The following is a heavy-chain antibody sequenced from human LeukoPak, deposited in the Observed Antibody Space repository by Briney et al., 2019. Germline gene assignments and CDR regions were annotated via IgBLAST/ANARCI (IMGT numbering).Heavy chain of an antibody. CDR1: GGSISSYY. CDR3: AREGYGHTDDAFDI. Sequence: PSETLSLTCTVSGGSISSYYWSWIRQPPGKGLEWIGYIYYSGSTNYNPSLKSRVTISVDTSKNQFSLKLSSVTAADTAVYYCAREGYGHTDDAFDIWGQGTMVTVSS. V-gene: IGHV4-59*12. J-gene: IGHJ3*02. D-gene: IGHD4-17*01. CDR2: IYYSGST.